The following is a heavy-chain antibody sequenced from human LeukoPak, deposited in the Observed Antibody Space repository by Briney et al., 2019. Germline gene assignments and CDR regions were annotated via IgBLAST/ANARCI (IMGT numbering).Heavy chain of an antibody. CDR3: ARDHYDSSGYFLGNDY. CDR2: IYYSGSI. Sequence: PSETLSLTCTVSGASISSYYWSWIRQPPGKGLEWIGDIYYSGSIKYNPSLKSRVTMSVDTSRNQFSLKLSSVTAADTAVYYCARDHYDSSGYFLGNDYWGQGILVTVSS. CDR1: GASISSYY. D-gene: IGHD3-22*01. V-gene: IGHV4-59*12. J-gene: IGHJ4*02.